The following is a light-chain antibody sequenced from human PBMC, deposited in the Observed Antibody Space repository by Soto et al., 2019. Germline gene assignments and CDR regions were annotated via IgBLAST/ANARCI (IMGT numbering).Light chain of an antibody. CDR1: QSVGNN. V-gene: IGKV3-15*01. CDR2: ATS. J-gene: IGKJ4*01. Sequence: EIVVTQSPATLSVSPGERATLSCRTSQSVGNNFAWYQQKPGQAPRLLIFATSTRATGVPGRFSGSGSGTEFTLTISSLQSEDFAVYYCQQYGAWPLTFGGGAKVEIE. CDR3: QQYGAWPLT.